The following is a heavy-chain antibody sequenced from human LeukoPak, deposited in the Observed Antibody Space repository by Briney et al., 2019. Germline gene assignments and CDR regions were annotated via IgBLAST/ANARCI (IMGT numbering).Heavy chain of an antibody. Sequence: ASVKVSCKASGYTFTGYYMHWVRQAPGQGLEWMGWINANSGGTNYAQKFQGRVTMTRDTSISTAYMELSRLRSDDTAVYYCARMYYYDSSGYYEGFDYWGQGTLVTVCS. J-gene: IGHJ4*02. CDR2: INANSGGT. D-gene: IGHD3-22*01. CDR3: ARMYYYDSSGYYEGFDY. V-gene: IGHV1-2*02. CDR1: GYTFTGYY.